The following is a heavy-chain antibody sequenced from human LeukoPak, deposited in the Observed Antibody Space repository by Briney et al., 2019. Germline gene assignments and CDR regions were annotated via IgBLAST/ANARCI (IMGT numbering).Heavy chain of an antibody. D-gene: IGHD3-10*01. CDR1: GFTFDDYA. Sequence: GGSLRLSCAASGFTFDDYAMHWVRQAPGKGLEWVSLISGDGGSTYYADSVKGRFTISRDNSRNSLYLQMNSLRTEDTALYYCAKDFSSYGSGSYCSFDYWGPGTLVTVSS. CDR2: ISGDGGST. J-gene: IGHJ4*02. V-gene: IGHV3-43*02. CDR3: AKDFSSYGSGSYCSFDY.